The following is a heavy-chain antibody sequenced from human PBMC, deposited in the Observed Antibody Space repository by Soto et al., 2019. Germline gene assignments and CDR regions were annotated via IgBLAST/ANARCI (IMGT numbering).Heavy chain of an antibody. Sequence: QVQLQESGPGLVKPSETLSLTCTVSGGSISSYYWSWIRQPPGKRLEWIGHISSSGSTSYNPSLKSRVSISMDTSKNQFSLNLGSVTAADSAVYYCARRIQLDYWGQGPLVTVSS. CDR1: GGSISSYY. V-gene: IGHV4-59*01. D-gene: IGHD2-15*01. CDR3: ARRIQLDY. J-gene: IGHJ4*02. CDR2: ISSSGST.